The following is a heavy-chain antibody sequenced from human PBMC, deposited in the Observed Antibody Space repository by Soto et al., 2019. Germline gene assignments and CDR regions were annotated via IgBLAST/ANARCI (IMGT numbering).Heavy chain of an antibody. CDR2: IYYSGNT. Sequence: SETLSLTCSVSSASLSSSTYYWSWIRQPPGRGPEWIGSIYYSGNTYYKPSLKSRVSISIDTSRNQFSLKLTSVTAADTGVYYCASSSHFHYCGPGILVTVSS. J-gene: IGHJ4*02. V-gene: IGHV4-39*01. CDR1: SASLSSSTYY. D-gene: IGHD6-6*01. CDR3: ASSSHFHY.